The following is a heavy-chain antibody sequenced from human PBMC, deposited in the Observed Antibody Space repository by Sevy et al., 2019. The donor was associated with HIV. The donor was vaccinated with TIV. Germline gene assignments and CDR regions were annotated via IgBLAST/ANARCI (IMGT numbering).Heavy chain of an antibody. J-gene: IGHJ3*02. V-gene: IGHV3-23*01. CDR2: ISGRDSGT. D-gene: IGHD3-22*01. CDR1: GFTFRNYA. CDR3: AKDTIVVVGEALDI. Sequence: GGSLRLSCAVSGFTFRNYAMSWVRQAPGKGLEWVSAISGRDSGTLYADSVKGRFTISRDNSKNTMFLQMNSLRAEDTAVYYSAKDTIVVVGEALDIWGRGTMVTVSS.